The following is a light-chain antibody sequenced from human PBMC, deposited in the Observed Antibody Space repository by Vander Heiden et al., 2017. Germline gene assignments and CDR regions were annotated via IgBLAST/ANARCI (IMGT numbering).Light chain of an antibody. CDR3: CSYAGNWV. Sequence: QSPLTQPASVSVSPGQSITISCTGTSSDVGSYNLVSWYQQHPGKAPKLMIYEGSKRPSGVSNRFSGSKSGNTASLTISGLQAEDEADYYCCSYAGNWVFGGGTKLTVL. V-gene: IGLV2-23*01. CDR2: EGS. CDR1: SSDVGSYNL. J-gene: IGLJ3*02.